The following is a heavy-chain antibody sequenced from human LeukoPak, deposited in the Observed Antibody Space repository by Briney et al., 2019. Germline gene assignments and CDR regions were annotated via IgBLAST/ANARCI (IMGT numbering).Heavy chain of an antibody. V-gene: IGHV3-48*03. Sequence: GGSLRLSCAASGFTFSSYEMNWVRQAPGKGLEWVSYISSSGTTIYYADSVKGRFTISRDNAKNSLYLQMNSLRGEDTAVYYCARVYDSSGYYLDYWGQGTLVTVSS. CDR2: ISSSGTTI. CDR1: GFTFSSYE. CDR3: ARVYDSSGYYLDY. D-gene: IGHD3-22*01. J-gene: IGHJ4*02.